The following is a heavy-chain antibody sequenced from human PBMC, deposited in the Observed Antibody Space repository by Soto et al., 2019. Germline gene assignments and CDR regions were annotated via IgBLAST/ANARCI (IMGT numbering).Heavy chain of an antibody. CDR1: GYSFTSYW. J-gene: IGHJ6*02. D-gene: IGHD3-10*01. V-gene: IGHV5-51*01. CDR3: ARTSLMVRGVIRYPRYYYYGMDV. Sequence: GESLKISCKGSGYSFTSYWIGWVRQMPGKGLEWMGIIYPGDSDTRYSPSFQGQVTISADKSISTAYLQWSCLKASDTAMYYCARTSLMVRGVIRYPRYYYYGMDVWGQGTTVTVSS. CDR2: IYPGDSDT.